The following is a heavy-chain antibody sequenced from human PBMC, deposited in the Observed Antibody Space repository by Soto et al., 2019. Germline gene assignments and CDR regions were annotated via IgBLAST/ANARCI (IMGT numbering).Heavy chain of an antibody. V-gene: IGHV3-64*01. J-gene: IGHJ4*02. Sequence: GGSLRLSCAASGFTFSSYAMKWVRQAPGKGLESVSAITSNGGNTDYASSVKGRFTISRDNSKNTLYLQMGSLRAEDMAVYYCAKDPIPYQLPDYWGQGTLVTVSS. CDR3: AKDPIPYQLPDY. CDR2: ITSNGGNT. D-gene: IGHD2-2*01. CDR1: GFTFSSYA.